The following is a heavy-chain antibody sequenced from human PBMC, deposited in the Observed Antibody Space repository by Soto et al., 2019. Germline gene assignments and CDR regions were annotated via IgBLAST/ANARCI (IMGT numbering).Heavy chain of an antibody. J-gene: IGHJ6*02. CDR2: INAGNGNT. CDR1: GYTFTSYA. D-gene: IGHD2-21*01. V-gene: IGHV1-3*01. Sequence: QVQLVQSGAEVKKPGASVKVSCKASGYTFTSYAMHWVRQAPGQRLEWMGWINAGNGNTKYSQKFQGRVTITRDTSASTAYMELSSLRSEDTAVYYCARDLSPGVFSYYYGMDVWGQGTTVTVSS. CDR3: ARDLSPGVFSYYYGMDV.